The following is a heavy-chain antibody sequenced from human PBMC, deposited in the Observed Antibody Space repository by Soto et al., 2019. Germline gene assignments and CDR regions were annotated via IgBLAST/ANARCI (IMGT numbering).Heavy chain of an antibody. CDR2: INYRGTT. J-gene: IGHJ4*02. V-gene: IGHV4-31*03. CDR3: ARDAPGVAPY. Sequence: QVQLQESGPGLVKPSQTLSLTCTVSGGSIINGDTYLNWIRQHPEKGLEWMGYINYRGTTNYNPALKSRILISIDTSKNQFSLRLTSVTAADTAVYYGARDAPGVAPYWGQGTLVTVSS. CDR1: GGSIINGDTY. D-gene: IGHD2-15*01.